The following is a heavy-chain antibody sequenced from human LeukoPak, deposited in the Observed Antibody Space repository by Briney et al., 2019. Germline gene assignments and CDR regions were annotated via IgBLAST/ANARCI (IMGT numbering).Heavy chain of an antibody. D-gene: IGHD4-17*01. V-gene: IGHV4-34*01. CDR1: GGSFSGYY. J-gene: IGHJ3*02. CDR3: ARRTTTVTTRAFDI. Sequence: PSETLSLTCAAYGGSFSGYYWSWIRQPPGKGLEWIGEINHSGSTNYNPSLKSRVTISVDTSKNQFSLKLSSVTAADTAVYYCARRTTTVTTRAFDIWGQGTMVTVSS. CDR2: INHSGST.